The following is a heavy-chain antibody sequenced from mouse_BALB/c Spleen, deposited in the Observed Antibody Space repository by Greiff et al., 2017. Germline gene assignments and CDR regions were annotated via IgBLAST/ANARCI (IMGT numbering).Heavy chain of an antibody. D-gene: IGHD1-1*01. CDR3: AIIYPDY. Sequence: EVQLQQSGPGLVKPSQSLSLTCSVTGYSITSGYYWNWIRQFPGNKLEWMGYISYDGSNNYNPSLKNRISITRDTSKNQFFLKLNSVTTEDTATYYCAIIYPDYWGQGTTLTVSS. CDR1: GYSITSGYY. V-gene: IGHV3-6*02. J-gene: IGHJ2*01. CDR2: ISYDGSN.